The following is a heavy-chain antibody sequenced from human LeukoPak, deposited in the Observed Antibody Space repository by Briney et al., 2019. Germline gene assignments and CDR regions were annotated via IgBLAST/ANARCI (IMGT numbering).Heavy chain of an antibody. D-gene: IGHD6-19*01. Sequence: PSETLSLTCSVSGGSISSRSYYWGWIRQPPGKGLEWIGSIYYSGSTYYNPSLKSRVTISVDTSKNQFSLTLSSVTAADTAVYYCAREDIRLDYFDYWGQGTLVTVSS. CDR1: GGSISSRSYY. CDR2: IYYSGST. CDR3: AREDIRLDYFDY. J-gene: IGHJ4*02. V-gene: IGHV4-39*02.